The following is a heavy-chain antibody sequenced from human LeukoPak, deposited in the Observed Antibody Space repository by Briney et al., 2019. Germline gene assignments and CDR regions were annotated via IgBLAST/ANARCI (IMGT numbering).Heavy chain of an antibody. J-gene: IGHJ5*02. V-gene: IGHV1-2*02. CDR1: GYTFTGYY. Sequence: GASVKVSCKASGYTFTGYYMHWVRQAPGQGLEWMGWINPNSGGTNYAQKFQGRVTMTRDTSISTAYMELSRLRSDDTAVYYCASLPFWSGYFVAPHPHWFDPWGQGTLVTVSS. CDR3: ASLPFWSGYFVAPHPHWFDP. D-gene: IGHD3-3*01. CDR2: INPNSGGT.